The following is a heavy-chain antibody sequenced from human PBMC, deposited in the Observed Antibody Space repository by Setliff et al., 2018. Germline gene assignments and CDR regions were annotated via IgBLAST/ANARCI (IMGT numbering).Heavy chain of an antibody. CDR2: FNVGHGYT. CDR1: GYTFTTHG. Sequence: GASVKVSCKASGYTFTTHGLHWVRQAPGQRLEWMGWFNVGHGYTKYSQKFQGRVTMTRNTSISTAYMELSSLRSEDTAVYYCARRVGSVGIQLPDYWGQGTLVTVSS. D-gene: IGHD5-18*01. J-gene: IGHJ4*02. V-gene: IGHV1-3*01. CDR3: ARRVGSVGIQLPDY.